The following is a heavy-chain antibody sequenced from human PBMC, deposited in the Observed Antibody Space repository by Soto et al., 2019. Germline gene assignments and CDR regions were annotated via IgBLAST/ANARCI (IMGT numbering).Heavy chain of an antibody. Sequence: SETLSLTCTVSGGSISSSSYYWGWIRQPPGKGLEWIGSIYYSGSTYYNPSLKSRVTISVDTSKNQFSLKLSSVTAADTAVYYCARHVLHGDQVFDYWGQGTLVTVSS. J-gene: IGHJ4*02. CDR2: IYYSGST. V-gene: IGHV4-39*01. CDR1: GGSISSSSYY. CDR3: ARHVLHGDQVFDY. D-gene: IGHD4-17*01.